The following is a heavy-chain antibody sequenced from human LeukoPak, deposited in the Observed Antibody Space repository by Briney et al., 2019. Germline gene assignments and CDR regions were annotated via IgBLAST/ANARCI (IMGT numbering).Heavy chain of an antibody. Sequence: SETLSLTCTVSGGSISSSSYYWGWLRPPPGKGLEWNGSIYYSGSTSSNPSLQSRVTMSVDTTKNQFSLKLMSVTDAHTPVYYCARHHRSGYYEVDYWGQGTLVTVSS. J-gene: IGHJ4*02. CDR2: IYYSGST. D-gene: IGHD6-25*01. CDR1: GGSISSSSYY. CDR3: ARHHRSGYYEVDY. V-gene: IGHV4-39*01.